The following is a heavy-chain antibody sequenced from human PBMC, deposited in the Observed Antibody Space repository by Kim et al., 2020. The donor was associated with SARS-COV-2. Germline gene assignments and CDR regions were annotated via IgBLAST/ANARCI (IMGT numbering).Heavy chain of an antibody. J-gene: IGHJ5*02. D-gene: IGHD2-15*01. CDR3: ARHSTGYCSGGSCYTQQSWFDP. Sequence: SETLSLTCTVSGGSISSSSYYWGWIRQPPGKGLEWIGSIYYSGSTYYNPSLKSRVTISVDTSKNQFSLKLSSVTAADTAVYYCARHSTGYCSGGSCYTQQSWFDPWGQGTLVTVSS. CDR2: IYYSGST. V-gene: IGHV4-39*01. CDR1: GGSISSSSYY.